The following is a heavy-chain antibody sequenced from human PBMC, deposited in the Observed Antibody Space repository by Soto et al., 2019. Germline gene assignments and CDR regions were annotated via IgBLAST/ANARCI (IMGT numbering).Heavy chain of an antibody. CDR2: ISGSGGST. CDR1: GFTFSSYA. V-gene: IGHV3-23*01. J-gene: IGHJ6*02. D-gene: IGHD2-2*01. CDR3: AKDRGDIVVVPAALMDV. Sequence: GGALRLSCAASGFTFSSYAMSGVLHAPGQWLEWVSAISGSGGSTYYADSVKGRFTISRYNSKNTLYLQMNSLRAEDTDVYYCAKDRGDIVVVPAALMDVWGQGTTVTVSS.